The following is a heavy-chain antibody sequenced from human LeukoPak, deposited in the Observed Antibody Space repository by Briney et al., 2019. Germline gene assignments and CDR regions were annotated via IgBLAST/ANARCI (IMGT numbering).Heavy chain of an antibody. D-gene: IGHD6-6*01. J-gene: IGHJ4*02. Sequence: PSETLSLTCAVYGGSFSGYYWSWIRQPPGKGLEWIGEINHSGSTSYNPSLKSRVTISVDTSKNQFSLKLSSVTAADTAVYYCARGVRGGIAARPPHFDYWGQGTLVTVSS. CDR2: INHSGST. CDR1: GGSFSGYY. CDR3: ARGVRGGIAARPPHFDY. V-gene: IGHV4-34*01.